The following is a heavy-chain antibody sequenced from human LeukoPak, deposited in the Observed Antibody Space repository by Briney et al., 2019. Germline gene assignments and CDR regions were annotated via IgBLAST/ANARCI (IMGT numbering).Heavy chain of an antibody. CDR2: INPNSGGT. CDR3: ARGKVLWFGELRNNWFDP. CDR1: GYTFTGYY. D-gene: IGHD3-10*01. Sequence: ASVKVSCKASGYTFTGYYMHWVRQAPGQGLEWMGWINPNSGGTNYAQKFQGRVTMTRDTSISTAYMELSRLRSDDTAVYYCARGKVLWFGELRNNWFDPWGQGTLVTVSS. V-gene: IGHV1-2*02. J-gene: IGHJ5*02.